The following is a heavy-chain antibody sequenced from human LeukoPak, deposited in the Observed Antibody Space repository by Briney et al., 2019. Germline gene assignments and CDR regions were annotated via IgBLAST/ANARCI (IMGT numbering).Heavy chain of an antibody. D-gene: IGHD6-13*01. V-gene: IGHV4-59*08. CDR3: ARSIAAAGSEDY. CDR2: IYYSGST. J-gene: IGHJ4*02. CDR1: GGSISSYY. Sequence: PSQTLSLTCTVSGGSISSYYWSWIRQPPGKGLEWIGYIYYSGSTNYNPSLKSRVTISVDTSKNQFSLKLSSVTAADTAVYYCARSIAAAGSEDYWGQRTLVTVSS.